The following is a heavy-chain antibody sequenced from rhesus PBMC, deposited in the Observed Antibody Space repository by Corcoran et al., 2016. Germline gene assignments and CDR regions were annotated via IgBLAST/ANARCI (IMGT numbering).Heavy chain of an antibody. Sequence: QVQLQESGPGLVKPSETLSLTCAVPGGSFSSSWWSWIHQPPGKGLEWIVENNGNRGSTNHNHPLKSRVAISKDACKNQFSLKLGSVSAADAAMYYCAGYDVRYLDWFPWGQRALVTVSS. J-gene: IGHJ1*01. CDR3: AGYDVRYLDWFP. CDR1: GGSFSSSW. CDR2: NNGNRGST. V-gene: IGHV4-80*01. D-gene: IGHD3-3*01.